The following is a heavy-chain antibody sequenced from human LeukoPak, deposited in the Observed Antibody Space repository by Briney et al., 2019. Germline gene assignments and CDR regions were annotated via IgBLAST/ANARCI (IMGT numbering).Heavy chain of an antibody. V-gene: IGHV3-74*01. CDR3: ASLMGDYYDSSGYPLDY. Sequence: SGGSLRLSCAASGFTFSSYWMHWVRQAPPKGLVWVSRINSDGSSTSYADSVKGRFTISRDNAKNTLYLQMNSLRAEDTAVYYCASLMGDYYDSSGYPLDYWGQGTLVTVSS. CDR1: GFTFSSYW. CDR2: INSDGSST. D-gene: IGHD3-22*01. J-gene: IGHJ4*02.